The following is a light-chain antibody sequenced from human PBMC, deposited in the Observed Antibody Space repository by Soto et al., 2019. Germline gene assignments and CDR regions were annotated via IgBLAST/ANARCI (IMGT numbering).Light chain of an antibody. V-gene: IGKV1-5*03. Sequence: DIQMTQSPSTLSASVGDRVTITCRASQSISSWLAWYQQKPGKAPKPLIYKASSLESGVPSRFSGSGSGTELTLTISSLQPDDFATYYCQQYNSYWTFAQGTKVEIK. CDR3: QQYNSYWT. J-gene: IGKJ1*01. CDR2: KAS. CDR1: QSISSW.